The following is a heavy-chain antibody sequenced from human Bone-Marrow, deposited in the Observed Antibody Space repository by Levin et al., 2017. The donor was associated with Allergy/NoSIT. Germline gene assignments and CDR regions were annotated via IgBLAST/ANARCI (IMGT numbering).Heavy chain of an antibody. D-gene: IGHD2-15*01. J-gene: IGHJ3*02. Sequence: SETLSLTCTVSGGSISSYYWTWIRQPPGKGLEWIGYIYYSGSTNYNPSLQSRVTISVDTSKSQFSLKLSSMTAADTAVYYCARGGGDYCSGDSCYGYGALDIWGQGTKVTVSS. CDR2: IYYSGST. CDR1: GGSISSYY. V-gene: IGHV4-59*08. CDR3: ARGGGDYCSGDSCYGYGALDI.